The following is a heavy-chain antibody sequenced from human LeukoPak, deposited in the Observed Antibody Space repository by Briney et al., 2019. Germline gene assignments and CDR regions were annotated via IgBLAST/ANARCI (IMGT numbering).Heavy chain of an antibody. V-gene: IGHV3-33*05. CDR3: GRGWGSIVYASPLNV. D-gene: IGHD3-22*01. J-gene: IGHJ3*01. CDR1: GFTFSSYG. CDR2: ISYDESRK. Sequence: GGSLRLSCAASGFTFSSYGMHWVRQAPGKGLEWVSLISYDESRKYYADSVKGRFTISRDNSKNTLYLQMNGLRAEDTAGYYWGRGWGSIVYASPLNVGGQGTVV.